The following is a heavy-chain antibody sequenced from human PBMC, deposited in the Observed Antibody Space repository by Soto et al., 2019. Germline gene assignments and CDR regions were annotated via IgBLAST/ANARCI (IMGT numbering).Heavy chain of an antibody. CDR3: AKSGYCSSTSCYGPGYYYYYGMDV. J-gene: IGHJ6*02. V-gene: IGHV3-30*18. Sequence: QVQLVESGGGVVQPGRSLRLSCAASGFTFSSYGMHWVRQAPGKGLGWVAVISYDGSNKYYADSVKGRFTISRDNSKNTLYLQMNSLRAEDTAVYYCAKSGYCSSTSCYGPGYYYYYGMDVWGQGTTVTVSS. CDR2: ISYDGSNK. CDR1: GFTFSSYG. D-gene: IGHD2-2*01.